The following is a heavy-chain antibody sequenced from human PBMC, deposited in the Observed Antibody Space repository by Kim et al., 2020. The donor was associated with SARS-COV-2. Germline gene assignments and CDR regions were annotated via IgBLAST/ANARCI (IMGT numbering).Heavy chain of an antibody. CDR1: GFTFSSSA. CDR2: IRSKPNSNAT. D-gene: IGHD1-1*01. V-gene: IGHV3-73*01. J-gene: IGHJ3*02. CDR3: TPCPGMTLVSWYSFD. Sequence: GGSLRLSCAASGFTFSSSAMHWVRQAPGKGLEWVGRIRSKPNSNATAYAAPGKGRFTISRDDSNNNAQLHMNNPKTEDMSDYYRTPCPGMTLVSWYSFD.